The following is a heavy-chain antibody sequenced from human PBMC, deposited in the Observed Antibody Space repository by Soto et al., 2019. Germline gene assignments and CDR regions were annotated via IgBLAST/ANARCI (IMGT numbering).Heavy chain of an antibody. CDR2: IYYSGST. D-gene: IGHD4-17*01. CDR1: GGSISSGDYY. Sequence: PSETLSLTCTVSGGSISSGDYYWSWIRQPPGKGLEWIGYIYYSGSTYYNPSLKSRVTISVDTSKNQFSLKLSSVTAADTAVYYWARDEGINDYGGNWCAFDIWGQGTMVTVSS. J-gene: IGHJ3*02. V-gene: IGHV4-30-4*01. CDR3: ARDEGINDYGGNWCAFDI.